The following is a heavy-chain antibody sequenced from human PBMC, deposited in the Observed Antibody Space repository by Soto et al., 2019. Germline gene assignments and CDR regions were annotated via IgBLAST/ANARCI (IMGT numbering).Heavy chain of an antibody. CDR2: TSYDGSNN. D-gene: IGHD3-16*01. J-gene: IGHJ5*02. Sequence: QVQLVESGGGVVQPGTSLRLSCVGSGFTFRSYVIHWVRQAPGKGLEWVALTSYDGSNNFYGDSVKGRFTISRHNSRNTVELQMDSLRFEDTAIYYCARWGTTGGFDVWGQGTLFSVSS. CDR1: GFTFRSYV. CDR3: ARWGTTGGFDV. V-gene: IGHV3-33*05.